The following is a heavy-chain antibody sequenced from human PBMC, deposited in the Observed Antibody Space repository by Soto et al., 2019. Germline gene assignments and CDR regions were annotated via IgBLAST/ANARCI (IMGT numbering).Heavy chain of an antibody. CDR3: ARSGGGRPLVSHHHAFDI. V-gene: IGHV3-74*01. CDR2: INSDGSST. Sequence: PGGSLRLSCAASGFTFSSYWMHWVRQAPGKGLVWVSRINSDGSSTSYADSVKGRFTISRDNAKNTLYLQMNSLRAEDTAVYYCARSGGGRPLVSHHHAFDIWGQGTMVTVSS. J-gene: IGHJ3*02. D-gene: IGHD2-15*01. CDR1: GFTFSSYW.